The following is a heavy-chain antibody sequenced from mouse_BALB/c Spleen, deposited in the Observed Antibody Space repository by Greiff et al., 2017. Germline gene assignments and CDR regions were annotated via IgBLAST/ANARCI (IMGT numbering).Heavy chain of an antibody. D-gene: IGHD3-1*01. CDR1: GFTFSDYY. CDR2: ISDGGSYT. Sequence: DVMLVESGGGLVKPGGSLKLSCAASGFTFSDYYMYWVRQTPEKRLEWVATISDGGSYTYYPDSVKGRFTISRDNAKNNLYLQMSSLKSEDTAMYYCARDASSGYVMDYWGQGTSVTVSS. J-gene: IGHJ4*01. V-gene: IGHV5-4*02. CDR3: ARDASSGYVMDY.